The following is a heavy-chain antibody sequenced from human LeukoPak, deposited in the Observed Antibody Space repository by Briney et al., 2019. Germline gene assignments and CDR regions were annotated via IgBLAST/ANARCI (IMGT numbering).Heavy chain of an antibody. CDR2: ISSSETTT. Sequence: GGSLRLSCAASGFSFSDSYMTWIRQAPGKGLECVAYISSSETTTWYADSVKGRFTISRDNAKKSLYLQMNNLSAEDTAVCYCVRVLAAGFRMDVWGQGTTVTISS. J-gene: IGHJ6*02. D-gene: IGHD6-13*01. CDR3: VRVLAAGFRMDV. V-gene: IGHV3-11*01. CDR1: GFSFSDSY.